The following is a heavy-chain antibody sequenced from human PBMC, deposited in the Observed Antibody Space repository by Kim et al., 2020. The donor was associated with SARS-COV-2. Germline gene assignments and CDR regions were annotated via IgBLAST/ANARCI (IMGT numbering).Heavy chain of an antibody. CDR3: ARGLALSTYYYGSGSYYRAPYYFDY. CDR1: GGSFSGYY. V-gene: IGHV4-34*01. CDR2: INHSGST. J-gene: IGHJ4*02. D-gene: IGHD3-10*01. Sequence: SETLSLTCAVYGGSFSGYYWSWIRQPPGKGLEWIGEINHSGSTNYNPSLKSRVTISVDTSKNQFSLKLSSVTAADTAVYYCARGLALSTYYYGSGSYYRAPYYFDYWGQGTLVTVSS.